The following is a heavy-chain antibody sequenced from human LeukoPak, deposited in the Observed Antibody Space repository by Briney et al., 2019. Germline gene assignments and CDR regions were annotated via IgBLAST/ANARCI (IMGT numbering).Heavy chain of an antibody. Sequence: GGSLRLSCAASGFTFSSYWMSWVRQAPGKGLEWVANIKQDGSEKYYVDSVKGRFTISRDNAKNSLYLQMNSLRAEDTAVYYCASDVGSSWSNWFDPWGQGTLVTVSS. D-gene: IGHD6-13*01. CDR1: GFTFSSYW. CDR2: IKQDGSEK. J-gene: IGHJ5*02. V-gene: IGHV3-7*01. CDR3: ASDVGSSWSNWFDP.